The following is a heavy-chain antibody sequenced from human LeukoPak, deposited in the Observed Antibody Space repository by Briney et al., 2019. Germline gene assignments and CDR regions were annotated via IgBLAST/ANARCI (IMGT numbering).Heavy chain of an antibody. CDR1: GFTFGDHA. Sequence: QPGRSLRLSCTGSGFTFGDHAMSWVRQAPGKRLEWVAFISSKAYGGTTEYAGSVKGRFSISRDNSKSSAYLQMSSLKTEDTAVYYCARGPIYLWLYYGMDVWGQGTTVTVSS. CDR2: ISSKAYGGTT. V-gene: IGHV3-49*04. D-gene: IGHD5-18*01. J-gene: IGHJ6*02. CDR3: ARGPIYLWLYYGMDV.